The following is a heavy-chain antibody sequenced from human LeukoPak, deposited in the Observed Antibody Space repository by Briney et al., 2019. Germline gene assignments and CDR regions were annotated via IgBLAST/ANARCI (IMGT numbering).Heavy chain of an antibody. CDR2: INSDVSIT. CDR3: ARDACSSTSCSSYYYYYMDV. J-gene: IGHJ6*03. Sequence: GRSLRLSCEASGFTFSNFWLHWVRQVPGREPVWVSHINSDVSITGYTDSVKGRFTISRDNAKNSLYLQMNSLRAEDTAVYYCARDACSSTSCSSYYYYYMDVWGKGTTVTVSS. V-gene: IGHV3-74*01. D-gene: IGHD2-2*01. CDR1: GFTFSNFW.